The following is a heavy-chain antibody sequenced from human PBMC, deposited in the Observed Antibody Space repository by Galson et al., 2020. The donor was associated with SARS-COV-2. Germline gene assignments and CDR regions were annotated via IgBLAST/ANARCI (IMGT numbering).Heavy chain of an antibody. D-gene: IGHD5-18*01. CDR3: ARVWERGFSYGNWFEP. CDR2: MNPKSGNT. Sequence: ASVKVSCKASGYTFTNYDINWVRQATGEGLEWMGWMNPKSGNTGYVQKFQGRVTMTRDTSTSTAYMELSSLRSEDTAVYYCARVWERGFSYGNWFEPWGQGTLVTVSS. J-gene: IGHJ5*02. CDR1: GYTFTNYD. V-gene: IGHV1-8*01.